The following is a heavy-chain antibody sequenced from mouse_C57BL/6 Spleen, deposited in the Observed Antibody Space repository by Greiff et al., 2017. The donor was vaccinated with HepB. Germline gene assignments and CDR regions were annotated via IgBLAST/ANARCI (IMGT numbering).Heavy chain of an antibody. D-gene: IGHD4-1*01. CDR3: ARSGNWYFDV. CDR1: GFTFSDYG. V-gene: IGHV5-17*01. Sequence: EVKLMESGGGLVKPGGSLKLSCAASGFTFSDYGMHWVRQAPEKGLEWVAYISSGSSTIYYADTVKGRFTISRDNAKNTLFLQMTRLRSEDTAMYYCARSGNWYFDVWGTGTTVTVSS. CDR2: ISSGSSTI. J-gene: IGHJ1*03.